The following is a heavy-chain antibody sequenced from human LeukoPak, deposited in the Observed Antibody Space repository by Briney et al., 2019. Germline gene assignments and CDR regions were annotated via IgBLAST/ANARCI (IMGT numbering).Heavy chain of an antibody. CDR3: ARNDYADYGCDY. D-gene: IGHD4-17*01. V-gene: IGHV3-21*01. J-gene: IGHJ4*02. CDR2: LDSSSTHI. CDR1: GFTFSTYS. Sequence: PGGSLRLSCAASGFTFSTYSMNGVRQAPGKGLEWVSSLDSSSTHIYYADSVEGRFTISRDNAKNSLYLQMHSLGAEDTAFYSCARNDYADYGCDYWGQGTLVTVPS.